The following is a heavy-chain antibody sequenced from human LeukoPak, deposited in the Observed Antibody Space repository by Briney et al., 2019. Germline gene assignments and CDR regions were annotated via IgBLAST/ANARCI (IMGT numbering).Heavy chain of an antibody. Sequence: PGGSLRLSCAASGFTFSSYGMHWVRQAPGKGLEWVAVISYDGSNKYYADYVKGRFTISRDNSKNTLYLQMNSLRAEDTAVYYCAKDRRGCSSTSCYISYDFDYWGQGTLVTVSS. J-gene: IGHJ4*02. CDR3: AKDRRGCSSTSCYISYDFDY. CDR2: ISYDGSNK. CDR1: GFTFSSYG. V-gene: IGHV3-30*18. D-gene: IGHD2-2*02.